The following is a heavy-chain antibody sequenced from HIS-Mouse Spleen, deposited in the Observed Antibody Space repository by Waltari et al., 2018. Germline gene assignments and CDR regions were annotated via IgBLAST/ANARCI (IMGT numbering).Heavy chain of an antibody. D-gene: IGHD6-6*01. Sequence: EVQLVESGGGLVQPGGSLRLPCAASGFTFSSYSMNWVRQAPGKGLEWVSYISSSSSTIYYADSVKGRFTISRDNAKNSLYLQMNSLRAEDTAVYYCARAGVSIAARKAFDIWGQGTMVTVSS. J-gene: IGHJ3*02. CDR3: ARAGVSIAARKAFDI. CDR2: ISSSSSTI. V-gene: IGHV3-48*01. CDR1: GFTFSSYS.